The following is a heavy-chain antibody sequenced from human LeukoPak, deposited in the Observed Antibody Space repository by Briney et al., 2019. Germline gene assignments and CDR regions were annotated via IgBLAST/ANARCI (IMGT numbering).Heavy chain of an antibody. CDR3: AKENRIAAAGSFGYAFDI. CDR1: GFTFSSYG. CDR2: ISGSGGST. Sequence: GGSLRLSCAASGFTFSSYGMSWVRQAPGKGLEWVSAISGSGGSTYYADSVKGRFTISRDNSKNTLYLQMNSLRAEDTAVYYCAKENRIAAAGSFGYAFDIWGQGIMVTVSS. V-gene: IGHV3-23*01. D-gene: IGHD6-13*01. J-gene: IGHJ3*02.